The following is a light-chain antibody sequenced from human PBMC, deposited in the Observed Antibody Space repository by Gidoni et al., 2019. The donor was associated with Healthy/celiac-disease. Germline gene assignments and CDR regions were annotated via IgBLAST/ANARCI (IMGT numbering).Light chain of an antibody. J-gene: IGKJ4*01. Sequence: EIGMTQSPATLSVSPGERATLSCRASQSVSSNLAWYQQKPGQAPRLLIYGASTRATGIPARFSGSGSGTEFTLTISSLQSEDFAVYYCQQYNNWPWLTFGGXTKVEIK. CDR1: QSVSSN. CDR2: GAS. CDR3: QQYNNWPWLT. V-gene: IGKV3-15*01.